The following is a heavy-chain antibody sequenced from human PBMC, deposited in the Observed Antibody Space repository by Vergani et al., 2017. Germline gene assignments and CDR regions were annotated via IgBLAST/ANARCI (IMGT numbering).Heavy chain of an antibody. J-gene: IGHJ4*02. D-gene: IGHD5-24*01. CDR1: GFTFDDYA. CDR3: AGWLQHLFDY. V-gene: IGHV3-9*01. CDR2: ISWNSGSI. Sequence: EVQLVESGGGLVQPGRSLRLSCAASGFTFDDYAMHWVRQAPGKGLEWVSGISWNSGSIGYADSVKGRFTISRDNAKNSLYLQMNSLRAEDTAVYYCAGWLQHLFDYWGQGTLVTVSS.